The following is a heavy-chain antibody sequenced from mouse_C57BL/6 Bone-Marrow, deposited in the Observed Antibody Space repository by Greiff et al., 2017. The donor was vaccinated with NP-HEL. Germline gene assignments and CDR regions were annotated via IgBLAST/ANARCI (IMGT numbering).Heavy chain of an antibody. CDR3: TNGNYYYAMDY. CDR1: GYTFTSYW. J-gene: IGHJ4*01. CDR2: IYPGNSDT. V-gene: IGHV1-5*01. D-gene: IGHD2-1*01. Sequence: EVKLQESGTVLVRPGASVKMSCKTSGYTFTSYWMHWVKQRPGQGLEWIGAIYPGNSDTSYNQKFKGKAKLTAVTSASTAYMELSSLTTEDSAVYYFTNGNYYYAMDYWGQGTSVTVSS.